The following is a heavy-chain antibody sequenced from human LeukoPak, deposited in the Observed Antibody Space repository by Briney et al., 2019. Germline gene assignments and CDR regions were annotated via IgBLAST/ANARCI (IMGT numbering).Heavy chain of an antibody. CDR1: GFTFCDYT. V-gene: IGHV3-49*04. CDR2: IRSKVYGGTT. D-gene: IGHD4-17*01. J-gene: IGHJ4*02. CDR3: TRTTYFDY. Sequence: GGSLRLSCTASGFTFCDYTIIWVRQAPGKGLEWVGLIRSKVYGGTTEYAASVKGRFTISRDDSKSIAYLQMNSLKTEDTAVYYCTRTTYFDYWGQGTLVTVSS.